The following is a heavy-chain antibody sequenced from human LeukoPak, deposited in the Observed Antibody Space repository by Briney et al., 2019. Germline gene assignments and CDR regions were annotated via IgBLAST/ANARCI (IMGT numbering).Heavy chain of an antibody. Sequence: SETLSLTCTVSGGSISSSSYYWGWIRQPPGKGLEWIGSIYYSGSTYYNPSLKSRVTISVDTSKNQFYLKLTSVTAADTAIYYCARGYKSNWNYWGQGALVTVSS. V-gene: IGHV4-39*07. J-gene: IGHJ4*02. CDR3: ARGYKSNWNY. CDR2: IYYSGST. D-gene: IGHD1-1*01. CDR1: GGSISSSSYY.